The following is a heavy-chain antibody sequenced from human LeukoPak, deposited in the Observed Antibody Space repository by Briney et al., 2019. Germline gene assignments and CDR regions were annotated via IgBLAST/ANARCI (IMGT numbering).Heavy chain of an antibody. CDR2: ISYDGSNK. CDR1: GFTFSSYG. J-gene: IGHJ4*02. Sequence: GGSLRLSCAASGFTFSSYGMHWVRQAPGKGLEWVAVISYDGSNKYYADSVKGRFTISRDNSKNTLYLQMNSLRAEDTAVYYCARDGAPDYYDSSGYYPDYWGQGTLVTVSS. D-gene: IGHD3-22*01. V-gene: IGHV3-30*03. CDR3: ARDGAPDYYDSSGYYPDY.